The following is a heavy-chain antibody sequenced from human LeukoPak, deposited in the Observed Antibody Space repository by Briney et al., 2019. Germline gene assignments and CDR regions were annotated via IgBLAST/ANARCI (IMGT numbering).Heavy chain of an antibody. CDR3: ARDLPPSNDYGRGAGDY. CDR2: IYYSGST. J-gene: IGHJ4*02. V-gene: IGHV4-30-4*08. CDR1: GGSISSGDYY. Sequence: SETLSLTCTVSGGSISSGDYYWSWIRQPPGKGLEWIGYIYYSGSTYYNPSLKSRVTISVDTSKNQFSLKLSSVTAADTAVYYCARDLPPSNDYGRGAGDYWGQGTLVTVSS. D-gene: IGHD4-17*01.